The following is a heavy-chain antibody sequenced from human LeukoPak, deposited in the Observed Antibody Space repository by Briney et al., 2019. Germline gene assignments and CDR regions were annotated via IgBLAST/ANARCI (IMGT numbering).Heavy chain of an antibody. D-gene: IGHD5-12*01. CDR1: GGTFISYA. CDR3: ARASGYEDPHFDY. V-gene: IGHV1-69*05. Sequence: GASVNVSCKASGGTFISYAISWVRQAPGQGLEWMGGIIPIFGTANYAQKFQGRVTITTDESTSTAYMELSSLRSEDTAVYYCARASGYEDPHFDYWGQGTLVTVSS. CDR2: IIPIFGTA. J-gene: IGHJ4*02.